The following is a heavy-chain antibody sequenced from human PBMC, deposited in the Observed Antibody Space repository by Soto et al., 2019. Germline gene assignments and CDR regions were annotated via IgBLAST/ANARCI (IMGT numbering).Heavy chain of an antibody. CDR1: GFTFSSYG. V-gene: IGHV3-33*01. Sequence: QVQLVESGGGVVQPGRSLRLSCAASGFTFSSYGMQWVRQAPGKGLERVAVIWYDGSNKYYADSVKGRFTISRDHSKNTLYLQMSSLRAEDTAVYYCARGIADTVNGGYFDYWGQGTLVTVSS. CDR2: IWYDGSNK. CDR3: ARGIADTVNGGYFDY. J-gene: IGHJ4*02. D-gene: IGHD4-17*01.